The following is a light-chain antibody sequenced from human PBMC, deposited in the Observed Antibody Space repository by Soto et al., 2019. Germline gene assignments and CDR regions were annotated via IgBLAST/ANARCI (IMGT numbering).Light chain of an antibody. CDR3: QQYNSYYT. CDR2: KAS. CDR1: QSIISSL. J-gene: IGKJ2*01. V-gene: IGKV1-5*03. Sequence: DIQMTQSPSTLSASVGDRVTITCRASQSIISSLLAWYQQKPGKPPKLLMYKASSLQSGVPSRFSGSGSGTEFTLTISSLQPDDFATDYCQQYNSYYTFGQGTKLEIK.